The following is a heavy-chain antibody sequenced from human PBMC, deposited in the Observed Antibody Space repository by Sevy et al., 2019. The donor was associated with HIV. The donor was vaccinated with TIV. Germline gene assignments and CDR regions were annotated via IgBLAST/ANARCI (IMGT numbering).Heavy chain of an antibody. V-gene: IGHV4-39*01. CDR1: GVSISTSSYF. Sequence: SETLSLSCTVSGVSISTSSYFWGWIRQPPGKGLEWIGGNYYNGGTYYNPSLKSRVTISVDTSKNQFSLKLSSVTAADTAVYYCASPLPYGDYFDYWGQGTLVTVSS. D-gene: IGHD3-10*01. CDR3: ASPLPYGDYFDY. J-gene: IGHJ4*02. CDR2: NYYNGGT.